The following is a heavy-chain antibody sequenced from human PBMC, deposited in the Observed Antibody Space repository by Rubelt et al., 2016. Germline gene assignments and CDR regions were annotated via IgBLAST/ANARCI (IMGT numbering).Heavy chain of an antibody. J-gene: IGHJ6*02. Sequence: QVQLQQWGAGLLKPSETLSLTCAVYGGSFSGYYWSWIRQPPGKGLEWIGEINHSGSTNYHPSLKSRVTRSGDTAKNQFSRKLSSVTAADTAVYDWARGRRGSSSWLGRDYYGMDVWGRGTTVTVSS. CDR1: GGSFSGYY. CDR2: INHSGST. D-gene: IGHD6-13*01. V-gene: IGHV4-34*01. CDR3: ARGRRGSSSWLGRDYYGMDV.